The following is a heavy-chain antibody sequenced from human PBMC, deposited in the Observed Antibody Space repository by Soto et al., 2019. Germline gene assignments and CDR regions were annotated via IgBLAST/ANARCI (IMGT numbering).Heavy chain of an antibody. V-gene: IGHV4-30-2*01. CDR2: IYHTGNI. J-gene: IGHJ4*02. Sequence: SETLSLTCAVSGGSVSSDGYSWSWIRQPPGEGLEWIGYIYHTGNIYYNPSLESRVTMSVDRSKNHFSLRLTSVTAADTAVYFCARFIGTAKLDYWGQGTLVTVSS. CDR3: ARFIGTAKLDY. CDR1: GGSVSSDGYS. D-gene: IGHD2-21*02.